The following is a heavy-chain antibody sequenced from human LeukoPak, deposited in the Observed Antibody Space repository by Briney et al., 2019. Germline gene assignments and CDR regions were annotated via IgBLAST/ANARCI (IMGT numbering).Heavy chain of an antibody. CDR1: GYTFARYY. J-gene: IGHJ4*02. D-gene: IGHD3-10*01. Sequence: GASVKVSCKASGYTFARYYMHWVRQAPGQRLEWMGWINPNSGVTNFAQKFQGRVTMTRDTSISTAYMELSRLRSDDSAVYYCARGHISAWPGIGVDYWGQGTLVTVSS. CDR2: INPNSGVT. V-gene: IGHV1-2*02. CDR3: ARGHISAWPGIGVDY.